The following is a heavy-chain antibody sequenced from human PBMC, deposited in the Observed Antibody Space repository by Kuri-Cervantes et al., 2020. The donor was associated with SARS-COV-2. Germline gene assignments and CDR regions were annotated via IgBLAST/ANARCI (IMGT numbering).Heavy chain of an antibody. CDR1: GFTFSSYG. CDR3: ARVGRMGLQKNWFDP. V-gene: IGHV3-33*01. J-gene: IGHJ5*02. D-gene: IGHD3-16*01. Sequence: GESLKISCAASGFTFSSYGMHWVRQAPGKGLEWVAVIWYDGSNKYYADSVKGRFTISRDNSKNTLYLQMNSLRAEATAVYYCARVGRMGLQKNWFDPWGQGTLVTVSS. CDR2: IWYDGSNK.